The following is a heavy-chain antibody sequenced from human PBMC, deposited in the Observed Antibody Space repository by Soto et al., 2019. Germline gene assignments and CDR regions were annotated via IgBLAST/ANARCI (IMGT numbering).Heavy chain of an antibody. D-gene: IGHD4-17*01. CDR3: AKGGPSDYDGLAWRAWNI. CDR1: GFTFSSYA. CDR2: ISIGRVIT. Sequence: GESLKISCAASGFTFSSYAMSWVRQAPGKGLEWVSSISIGRVITSYADSVKGRFNISRDNSKNTLYLQMNSLRAEDTAVYYCAKGGPSDYDGLAWRAWNIWGLGTMVTVSS. J-gene: IGHJ3*02. V-gene: IGHV3-23*01.